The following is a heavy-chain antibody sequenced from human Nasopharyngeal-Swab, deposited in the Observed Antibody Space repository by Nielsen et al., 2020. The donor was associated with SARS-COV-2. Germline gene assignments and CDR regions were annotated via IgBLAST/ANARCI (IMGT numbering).Heavy chain of an antibody. CDR2: IYSGGSST. CDR1: GFTFSGYA. J-gene: IGHJ4*02. CDR3: AKGQGAGYFDY. D-gene: IGHD4/OR15-4a*01. Sequence: GESLKISCAASGFTFSGYAMSWVRQAPGKGLEWVSVIYSGGSSTYYADSVKGRFTISRDNSKNTLYLQMNSLRAEDTAVYYCAKGQGAGYFDYWGQGTLVTVSS. V-gene: IGHV3-23*03.